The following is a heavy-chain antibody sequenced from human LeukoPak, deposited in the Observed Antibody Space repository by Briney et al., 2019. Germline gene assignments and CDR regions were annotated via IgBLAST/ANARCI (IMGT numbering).Heavy chain of an antibody. CDR3: AKAPVTSCRGAFCYPFDS. J-gene: IGHJ4*02. V-gene: IGHV3-48*01. D-gene: IGHD2-15*01. CDR2: ISGTSNTI. Sequence: GGSLRLSCVGSGFTFSSYSMNWVRQAPGKGLEWVSYISGTSNTIYYADSVKGRFTVSRDNSRNTMYLQMNSLRVEDAAVYYCAKAPVTSCRGAFCYPFDSWGQGTLVTVSS. CDR1: GFTFSSYS.